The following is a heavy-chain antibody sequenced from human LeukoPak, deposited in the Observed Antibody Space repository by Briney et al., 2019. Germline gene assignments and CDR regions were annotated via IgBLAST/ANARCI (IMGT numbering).Heavy chain of an antibody. J-gene: IGHJ6*03. D-gene: IGHD2-8*01. V-gene: IGHV3-21*01. CDR3: ARGMYEVTYYMDV. CDR1: GFTFSSYS. CDR2: ISSSSSYI. Sequence: GGSLRLSCAASGFTFSSYSMNWVRQAPGKGLEWVSSISSSSSYIYYADSVKGRFTISRDNAKNSLYLQMNSLRAEDTAVYYCARGMYEVTYYMDVWGKGTKVTVSS.